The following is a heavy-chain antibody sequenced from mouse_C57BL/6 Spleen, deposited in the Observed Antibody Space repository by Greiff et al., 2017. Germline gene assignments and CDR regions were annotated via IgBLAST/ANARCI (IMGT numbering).Heavy chain of an antibody. Sequence: VHVKQSGAELVKPGASVKLSCTASGFNIKDYYLHWVKQRTEQGLEWIGRLDPEDGETKYAPKFQGKATITADTSSNTAYLQLSSLTSEDTAVYYCARSYDGYYLYFDYWGQGTTLTVSS. V-gene: IGHV14-2*01. D-gene: IGHD2-3*01. CDR1: GFNIKDYY. CDR3: ARSYDGYYLYFDY. CDR2: LDPEDGET. J-gene: IGHJ2*01.